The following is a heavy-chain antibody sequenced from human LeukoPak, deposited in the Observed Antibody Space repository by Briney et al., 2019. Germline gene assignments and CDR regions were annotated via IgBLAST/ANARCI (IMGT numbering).Heavy chain of an antibody. V-gene: IGHV1-24*01. D-gene: IGHD6-19*01. J-gene: IGHJ4*02. Sequence: SVKVSCKVSGYTLTELSMHWVRQAPGKGLEWMGGFDPEDGETIYAQKFQGRVTMTEDTSTDTAYMELSSLRSEDTAVYYCATHSSGWYFMGYFDYWGQGTLVTVS. CDR2: FDPEDGET. CDR3: ATHSSGWYFMGYFDY. CDR1: GYTLTELS.